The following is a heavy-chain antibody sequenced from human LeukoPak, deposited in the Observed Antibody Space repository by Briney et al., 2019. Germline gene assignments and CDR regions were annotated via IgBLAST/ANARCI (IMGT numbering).Heavy chain of an antibody. CDR1: GFTFSSYS. CDR3: ARDMRSSWALSYYYYYMDV. Sequence: GGSLGLSCAASGFTFSSYSMNWVCQAPGKGLEWVSSISSSSSYIYYADSVKGRFTISRDNSKNTLYLQMNSLRAEDTAVYYCARDMRSSWALSYYYYYMDVWGKGTTVTVSS. J-gene: IGHJ6*03. CDR2: ISSSSSYI. D-gene: IGHD6-13*01. V-gene: IGHV3-21*01.